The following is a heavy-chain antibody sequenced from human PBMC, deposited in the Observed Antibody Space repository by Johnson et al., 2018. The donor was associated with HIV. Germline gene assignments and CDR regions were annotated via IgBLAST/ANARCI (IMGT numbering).Heavy chain of an antibody. J-gene: IGHJ3*02. CDR2: IRYDGSNK. CDR3: AKDERQLGGWSHAFDI. Sequence: QVQLVESGGGVVQPGGSLRLSCAASGFKFSNYGMHWVRQAPGRGLEWVAFIRYDGSNKYYVDSVKGRFTISRDNAKTALYLQLNSLKPEDTAVYYCAKDERQLGGWSHAFDIWGQGTVLTVSS. CDR1: GFKFSNYG. D-gene: IGHD7-27*01. V-gene: IGHV3-30*02.